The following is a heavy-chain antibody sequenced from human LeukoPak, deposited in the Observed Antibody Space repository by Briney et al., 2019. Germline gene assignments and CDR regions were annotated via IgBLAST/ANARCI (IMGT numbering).Heavy chain of an antibody. J-gene: IGHJ6*02. CDR3: ARGGSGSSYYNNYGMDV. CDR2: MNPKRGNT. Sequence: ASVKVSCKASGYSLTSFDINWVRQGSGQGLEWMGWMNPKRGNTGYAPTFQGRVTITRDTSIDTAFMELSSLRPDDTAVHYCARGGSGSSYYNNYGMDVWGQGTTITVSS. V-gene: IGHV1-8*01. CDR1: GYSLTSFD. D-gene: IGHD6-13*01.